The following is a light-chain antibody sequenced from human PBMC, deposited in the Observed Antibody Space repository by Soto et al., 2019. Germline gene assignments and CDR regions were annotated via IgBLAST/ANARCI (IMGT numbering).Light chain of an antibody. J-gene: IGKJ1*01. V-gene: IGKV3-15*01. Sequence: EIVMTQSPATLSVSPGERATLSCRASQSVSSYLAWYQQKPGQAPRLLIYGASIRATGIPARFSGSGSGTEFILTSSSVPSEDFAVYYCQQYNNWPLTFGQGTKVEIK. CDR3: QQYNNWPLT. CDR2: GAS. CDR1: QSVSSY.